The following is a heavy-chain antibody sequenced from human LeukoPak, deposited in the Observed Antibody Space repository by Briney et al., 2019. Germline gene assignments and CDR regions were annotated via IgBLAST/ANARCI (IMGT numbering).Heavy chain of an antibody. CDR1: GDSVSSNSAA. CDR2: TYYRSKWYN. D-gene: IGHD4-17*01. J-gene: IGHJ4*02. V-gene: IGHV6-1*01. Sequence: SQTLSLTCAISGDSVSSNSAAWNWIRQSPSRGLEWLGRTYYRSKWYNDYAESVKSRITINPDTSKNQFSLQLNSVPPEDTAVYYCARKGTVTTPFDYWGQGNLVTVSS. CDR3: ARKGTVTTPFDY.